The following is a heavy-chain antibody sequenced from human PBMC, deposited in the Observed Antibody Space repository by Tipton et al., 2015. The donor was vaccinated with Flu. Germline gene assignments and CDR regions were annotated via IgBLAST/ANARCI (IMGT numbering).Heavy chain of an antibody. D-gene: IGHD4-11*01. CDR3: ARRDYSTYVSEPKNWFDP. CDR2: VHQTGTT. CDR1: GDSVGSPYF. J-gene: IGHJ5*02. Sequence: TLSLTCSVSGDSVGSPYFWGWIRQPPGKGLEWIGNVHQTGTTYYNPSLRSRVTIAVDRPKSQLSLRLTSVTAADTAVYDCARRDYSTYVSEPKNWFDPWGRGTLVTVSS. V-gene: IGHV4-38-2*01.